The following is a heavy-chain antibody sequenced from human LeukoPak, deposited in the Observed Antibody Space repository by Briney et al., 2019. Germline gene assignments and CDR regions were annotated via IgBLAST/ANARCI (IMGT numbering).Heavy chain of an antibody. CDR2: IYYSGNT. CDR1: GYSISSGYY. D-gene: IGHD5-18*01. J-gene: IGHJ4*02. V-gene: IGHV4-38-2*02. CDR3: ARRSGYSYGDFDF. Sequence: SETLSLTCTVSGYSISSGYYWGWIRQPPGKGLEWIGTIYYSGNTYYSPSLKSRVAISLDTSKNQFSLRLNSVTAADTAVYYCARRSGYSYGDFDFWGQGTLVTVTS.